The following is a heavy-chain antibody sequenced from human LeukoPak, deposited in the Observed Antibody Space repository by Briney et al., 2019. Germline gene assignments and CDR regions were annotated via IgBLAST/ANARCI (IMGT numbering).Heavy chain of an antibody. D-gene: IGHD2-2*01. V-gene: IGHV3-21*01. CDR2: ISSSSSYI. CDR3: ARGKNCSSTSCSPTNLDY. CDR1: GFTFSSYS. J-gene: IGHJ4*02. Sequence: PGEALRRSCAASGFTFSSYSMNCVRQAPGKGLECVSSISSSSSYIYYEDSVKGRFTISRDNSKNSLYLQMNSLKAEDTTVYYCARGKNCSSTSCSPTNLDYWGQGTLVIVSS.